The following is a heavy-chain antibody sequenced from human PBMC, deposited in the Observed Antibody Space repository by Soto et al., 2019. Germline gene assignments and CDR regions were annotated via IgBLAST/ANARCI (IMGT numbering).Heavy chain of an antibody. J-gene: IGHJ5*02. CDR1: GGSFSGYY. Sequence: SETLSLTCAVYGGSFSGYYWSWIRQPPGKGLEWIGEINHSGSTNYNPSLKSRVTISVDTSKNQFSLRLSSVTAADTAVYYCARLYDSSGYYYSRGLRNWFDPWGQGTLVTVSS. CDR3: ARLYDSSGYYYSRGLRNWFDP. V-gene: IGHV4-34*01. CDR2: INHSGST. D-gene: IGHD3-22*01.